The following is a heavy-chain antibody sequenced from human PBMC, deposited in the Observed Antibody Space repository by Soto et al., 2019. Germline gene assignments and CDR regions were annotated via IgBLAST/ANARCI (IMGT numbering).Heavy chain of an antibody. Sequence: EVQLVESGGGLVQPGGSLRLSCAASGFTFSNYWMHWVRQAPGKGLVWVSRIKSDGSSTNYADSVKGQFTISRDNAKNTVFLQMNSLRAEDTAVYYCASAYNMDVWGQGTTVTVSS. CDR2: IKSDGSST. CDR3: ASAYNMDV. V-gene: IGHV3-74*01. J-gene: IGHJ6*02. CDR1: GFTFSNYW. D-gene: IGHD1-1*01.